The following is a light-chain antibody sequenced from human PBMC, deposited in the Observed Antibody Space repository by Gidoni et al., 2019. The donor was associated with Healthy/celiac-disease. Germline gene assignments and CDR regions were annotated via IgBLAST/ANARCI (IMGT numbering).Light chain of an antibody. CDR3: QQRSNWPPT. Sequence: EIVLTHSPATLSLSPGERATLSCRASQSVSSYLAWYQQKPGQAPRLLIYDASNRATGIPARFSGSGAGTDFTLTISSREPEDFAVYYCQQRSNWPPTFGGGTKVEIK. CDR1: QSVSSY. J-gene: IGKJ4*01. CDR2: DAS. V-gene: IGKV3-11*01.